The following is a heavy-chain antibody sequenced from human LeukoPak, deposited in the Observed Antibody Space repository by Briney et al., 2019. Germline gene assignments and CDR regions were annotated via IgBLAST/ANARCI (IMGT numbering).Heavy chain of an antibody. CDR2: ISYDGSNK. D-gene: IGHD2-2*01. CDR3: AKDARAYQLLITIADY. J-gene: IGHJ4*02. V-gene: IGHV3-30*18. Sequence: GGSLRLSCAASGFTFSSYGMHWVRQAPGKGLEWVAVISYDGSNKYYADSVKGRFTISRDKSKNTLYLQMNSLRAEDTAVYYCAKDARAYQLLITIADYWGQGTLVTVSS. CDR1: GFTFSSYG.